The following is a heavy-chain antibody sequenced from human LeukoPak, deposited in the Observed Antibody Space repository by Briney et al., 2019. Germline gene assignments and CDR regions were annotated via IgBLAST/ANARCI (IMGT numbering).Heavy chain of an antibody. CDR2: IIPVLNIT. V-gene: IGHV1-69*04. Sequence: SVTVSCKASGGTFSSSAITWVRQAPGQGLEWMGRIIPVLNITNYAQKFQGRVTITADTSTSTAYMELSSLRSEETAVYYCARDQGLTAPPPYGLDVWGQGTTVSVSS. D-gene: IGHD5-18*01. J-gene: IGHJ6*02. CDR1: GGTFSSSA. CDR3: ARDQGLTAPPPYGLDV.